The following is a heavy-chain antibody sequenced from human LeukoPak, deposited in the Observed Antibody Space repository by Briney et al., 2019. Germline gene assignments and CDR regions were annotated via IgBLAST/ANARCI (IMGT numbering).Heavy chain of an antibody. V-gene: IGHV3-66*01. CDR1: GFTFSDYY. Sequence: PGGSLRLSCAASGFTFSDYYMSWIRQAPGKGLEWVSVIYSGGSTYYADSVKGRFTISRDNSKNTLYLQMNSLRAEDTAVYYCAREGSSLYYFDYWGQGTLVTVSS. D-gene: IGHD6-13*01. CDR2: IYSGGST. CDR3: AREGSSLYYFDY. J-gene: IGHJ4*02.